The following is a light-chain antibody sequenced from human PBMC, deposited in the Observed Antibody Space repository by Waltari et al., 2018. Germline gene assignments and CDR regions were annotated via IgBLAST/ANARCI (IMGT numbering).Light chain of an antibody. CDR2: WAS. J-gene: IGKJ5*01. CDR1: QSVFYSAINKNY. V-gene: IGKV4-1*01. CDR3: QQYYSTPPIT. Sequence: DIVTTQSPDSLAVSLGERATINCKSSQSVFYSAINKNYLAWYQQKPGQPPKLLIYWASTREAGVPDRFTGSGSGTDFTLTISSLQAEDVAVYYCQQYYSTPPITFGQGTRLEIK.